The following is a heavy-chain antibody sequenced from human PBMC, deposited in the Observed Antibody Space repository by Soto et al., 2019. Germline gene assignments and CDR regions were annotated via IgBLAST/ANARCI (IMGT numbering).Heavy chain of an antibody. V-gene: IGHV1-69*01. J-gene: IGHJ6*02. CDR3: ARALEYSSSSVTYYGMDV. Sequence: QVQLVQSGAEVKKPGSSVKVSCKASGGTFSSYAISWVRQAPGQGLEWMGGIIPIFGTANYAQKFQGRVTITADESMSTAYMELSSLRSEDTAVYYCARALEYSSSSVTYYGMDVWGQGTTVTVSS. D-gene: IGHD6-6*01. CDR1: GGTFSSYA. CDR2: IIPIFGTA.